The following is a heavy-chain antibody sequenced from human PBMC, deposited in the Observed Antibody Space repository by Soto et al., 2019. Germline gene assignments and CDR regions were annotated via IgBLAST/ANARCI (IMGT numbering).Heavy chain of an antibody. CDR1: GYTFTGYY. Sequence: ASVKVSCKASGYTFTGYYMHWVRQAPGQGLEWMGWINPNSGGTNYAQKFQGRVTMTRDTSISTAYMELSRLRSDDTAVYYCARVGGRKYYYDSSGYYYAYWGQGXLVTVHS. CDR2: INPNSGGT. D-gene: IGHD3-22*01. V-gene: IGHV1-2*02. J-gene: IGHJ4*02. CDR3: ARVGGRKYYYDSSGYYYAY.